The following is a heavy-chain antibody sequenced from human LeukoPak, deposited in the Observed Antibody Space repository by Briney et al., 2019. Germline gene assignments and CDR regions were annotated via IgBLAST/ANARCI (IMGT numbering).Heavy chain of an antibody. D-gene: IGHD3-10*01. CDR2: INPNSGGT. Sequence: ASVKVSCKASGYTFTGYYMHWVRQAPGQGLEWMGWINPNSGGTNYAQKFQGRVTMTRDTSISTAYMELSRLRSDDTAVYYCARVSGRSIPNIRKYYFDYWGQGTLVTVSS. CDR1: GYTFTGYY. CDR3: ARVSGRSIPNIRKYYFDY. V-gene: IGHV1-2*02. J-gene: IGHJ4*02.